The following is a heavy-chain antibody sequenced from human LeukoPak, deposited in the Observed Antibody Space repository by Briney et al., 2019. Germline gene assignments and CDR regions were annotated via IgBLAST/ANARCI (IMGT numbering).Heavy chain of an antibody. CDR2: IYPDDSDT. D-gene: IGHD6-13*01. V-gene: IGHV5-51*01. CDR3: ARTIAAAGNTFDY. CDR1: GYSFTDYW. J-gene: IGHJ4*02. Sequence: GESLKISCEGSGYSFTDYWIAWVRQMPGKGLEWMGIIYPDDSDTRYSPSFQGQVTISADKSVSTAYLQWSSLKASDTAMYYCARTIAAAGNTFDYWGQGTLVTVSS.